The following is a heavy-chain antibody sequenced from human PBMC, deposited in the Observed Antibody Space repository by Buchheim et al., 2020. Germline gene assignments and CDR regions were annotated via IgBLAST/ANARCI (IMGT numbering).Heavy chain of an antibody. Sequence: VQLLESGGGLVQPGGSLRLSCAAPRVTFSSYPMTWVRQAPGKGLEWVSAISGSGGNTYYAPSVKGRFTISRDHSKNTPYLQVNSLGAEDTAVYYCVTRRTYAMDVWGQGTT. V-gene: IGHV3-23*01. J-gene: IGHJ6*02. CDR1: RVTFSSYP. CDR2: ISGSGGNT. CDR3: VTRRTYAMDV.